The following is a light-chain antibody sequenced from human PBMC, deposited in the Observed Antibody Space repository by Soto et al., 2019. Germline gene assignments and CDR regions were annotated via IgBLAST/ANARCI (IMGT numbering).Light chain of an antibody. Sequence: EIVLTQSPGTLSLSPGERATLSCRASQSVSTTYLAWYQQKPGQAPTLLIYGASSRATGIPDRFSGSGSGTDFTLTISRLEPEDSAVYYCHQYGSSPYSFGQGTKLEIK. J-gene: IGKJ2*01. V-gene: IGKV3-20*01. CDR2: GAS. CDR1: QSVSTTY. CDR3: HQYGSSPYS.